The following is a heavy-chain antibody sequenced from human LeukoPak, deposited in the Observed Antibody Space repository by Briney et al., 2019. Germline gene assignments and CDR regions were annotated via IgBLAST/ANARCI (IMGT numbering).Heavy chain of an antibody. CDR3: ARDGGLYGDYVYSWFDP. CDR1: GFTFSSYA. J-gene: IGHJ5*02. V-gene: IGHV3-30-3*01. D-gene: IGHD4-17*01. CDR2: ISYDGSNK. Sequence: GGSLRLSCAASGFTFSSYAMHWVRQAPGKGLEWVSLISYDGSNKYYADSVKGRFTISRDNSKNTLYLQMNSLRAEDTAVYYCARDGGLYGDYVYSWFDPWGQGTLVTVSS.